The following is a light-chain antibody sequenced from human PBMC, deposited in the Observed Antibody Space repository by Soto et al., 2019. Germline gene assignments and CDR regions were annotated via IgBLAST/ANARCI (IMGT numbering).Light chain of an antibody. CDR3: AAWHDSLNGYV. CDR1: SSNIGSNT. Sequence: QSVLTQPPSSSGTPGQRVSIYCSGSSSNIGSNTVNWYQQLPGTAPKLHIYSNNRRPSVVSDRFSGSKSGTSASLAIGGLQSEDEADYYCAAWHDSLNGYVFGTGTKLTVL. J-gene: IGLJ1*01. V-gene: IGLV1-44*01. CDR2: SNN.